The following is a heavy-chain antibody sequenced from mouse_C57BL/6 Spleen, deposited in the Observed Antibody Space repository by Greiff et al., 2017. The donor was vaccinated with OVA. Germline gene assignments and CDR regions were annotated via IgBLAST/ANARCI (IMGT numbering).Heavy chain of an antibody. CDR2: IDPSDSET. J-gene: IGHJ2*01. V-gene: IGHV1-52*01. CDR3: ARALYYGSDFDY. Sequence: QVQLKQPGAELVRPGSSVKLSCKASGYTFTSYWMHWVKQRPIQGLEWIGNIDPSDSETHYNQKFKDKATLTVDKSSSTAYMQLSSLTSEDSAVYYCARALYYGSDFDYWGQGTTLTVSS. CDR1: GYTFTSYW. D-gene: IGHD1-1*01.